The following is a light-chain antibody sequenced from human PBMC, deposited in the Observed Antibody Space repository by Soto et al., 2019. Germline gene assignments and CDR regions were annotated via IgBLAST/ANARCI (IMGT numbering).Light chain of an antibody. Sequence: EIVLTQSPGTLSLSPGERATLSCRASQSVSANFVAWYQQKPGQPPRLFIFPASGSAAGIPDRFSGSGSGTDFTLTISRLELEDFAVYYCQQYGSSPYTFAQGTKLEI. V-gene: IGKV3-20*01. J-gene: IGKJ2*01. CDR2: PAS. CDR3: QQYGSSPYT. CDR1: QSVSANF.